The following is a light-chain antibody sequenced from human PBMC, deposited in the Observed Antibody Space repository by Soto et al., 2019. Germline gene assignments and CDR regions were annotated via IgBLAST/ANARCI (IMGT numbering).Light chain of an antibody. J-gene: IGLJ1*01. CDR1: SSTIGAGYD. CDR3: QSYDSSLSGFYV. Sequence: QSVLTQPPSVSGAPGQTVIISCTGNSSTIGAGYDVHWYQHLPGTAPKLLISAKSNRPSGVPDRISGSKSSTSASLAINRLQAEDEADYYCQSYDSSLSGFYVFGTGTKVTVL. V-gene: IGLV1-40*01. CDR2: AKS.